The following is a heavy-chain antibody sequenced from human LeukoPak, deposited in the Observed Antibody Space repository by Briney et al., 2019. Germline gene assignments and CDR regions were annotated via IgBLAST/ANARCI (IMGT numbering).Heavy chain of an antibody. Sequence: GRSLRLSCAASGFTFSSYGMHWVRQAPGKGLEWVAGISYDGTNKYYADSVKGRFTISRDNSKNTLYLQMNSLRVEDTAVYYCATDRYRGSSSLSSYWGQGTLVTVSS. V-gene: IGHV3-30*03. CDR2: ISYDGTNK. CDR1: GFTFSSYG. D-gene: IGHD1-26*01. CDR3: ATDRYRGSSSLSSY. J-gene: IGHJ4*02.